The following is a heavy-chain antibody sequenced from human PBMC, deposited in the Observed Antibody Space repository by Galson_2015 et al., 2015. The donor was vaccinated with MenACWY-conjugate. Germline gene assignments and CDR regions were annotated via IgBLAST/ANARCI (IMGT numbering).Heavy chain of an antibody. V-gene: IGHV1-69*13. Sequence: SVKVSCKASGGTFSSYAISWVRQAPGQGLEWMGGIIPIFGTANYAQKFQGRVTITADESTSTAYMELSSLRSEDTAVYYCAREGREQQPHGGYFQHWGQGTLVTVSS. CDR2: IIPIFGTA. CDR1: GGTFSSYA. CDR3: AREGREQQPHGGYFQH. J-gene: IGHJ1*01. D-gene: IGHD6-13*01.